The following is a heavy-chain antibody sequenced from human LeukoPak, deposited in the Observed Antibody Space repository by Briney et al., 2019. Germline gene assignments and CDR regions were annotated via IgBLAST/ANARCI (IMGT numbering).Heavy chain of an antibody. Sequence: GASVKVSRKASGYTFTSYDINWVRQATGQGLEWMGWMNPNSGNTGYAQKFQGRVTMTRNTSISTAYMELSSLRSEDTAVYYCARGHYDYVWGSYRPVYFDYWGQGTLVTVSS. V-gene: IGHV1-8*01. CDR2: MNPNSGNT. D-gene: IGHD3-16*02. CDR1: GYTFTSYD. CDR3: ARGHYDYVWGSYRPVYFDY. J-gene: IGHJ4*02.